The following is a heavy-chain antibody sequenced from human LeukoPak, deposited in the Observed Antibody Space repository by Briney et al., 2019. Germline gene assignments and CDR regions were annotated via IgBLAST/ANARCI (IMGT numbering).Heavy chain of an antibody. J-gene: IGHJ4*02. CDR2: IYYSGST. V-gene: IGHV4-31*11. CDR3: ARGGYSYGSLDY. Sequence: SETLSLTCAVYGGSFSSGGYYWSWIRQHPGKGLEWIGYIYYSGSTYYNPSLKSRVTISVDTSKNQFSLKLSSVTAADTAVYYCARGGYSYGSLDYWGQGTLVTVSS. D-gene: IGHD5-18*01. CDR1: GGSFSSGGYY.